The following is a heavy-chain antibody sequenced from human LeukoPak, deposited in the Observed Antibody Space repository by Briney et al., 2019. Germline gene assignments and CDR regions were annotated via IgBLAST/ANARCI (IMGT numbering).Heavy chain of an antibody. CDR2: ISYDGSNK. J-gene: IGHJ3*02. V-gene: IGHV3-30*04. D-gene: IGHD1-1*01. CDR1: GFTFSSYA. Sequence: PGRSLRLSCAASGFTFSSYAMHWVRQAPGKGLEWVAVISYDGSNKYCADSVKGRFTISRDNSKNTLYLQMNSLRAEDTAVYYCAREAGTTSGAFDIWGQGTMVTVSS. CDR3: AREAGTTSGAFDI.